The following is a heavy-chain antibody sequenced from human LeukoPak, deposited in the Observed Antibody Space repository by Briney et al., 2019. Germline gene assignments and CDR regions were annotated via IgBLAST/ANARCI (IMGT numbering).Heavy chain of an antibody. CDR2: IKQDGSEK. V-gene: IGHV3-7*04. J-gene: IGHJ4*02. Sequence: GGSLRLSCAASGFTFSSYWMSWVRQAPGKGLEWVANIKQDGSEKYYVDSVKGRFTISRDNAKNSLYLQMNSPRAEDTAVYYCARGYSSSARLGDYWGQGTLVTVSS. CDR1: GFTFSSYW. CDR3: ARGYSSSARLGDY. D-gene: IGHD6-6*01.